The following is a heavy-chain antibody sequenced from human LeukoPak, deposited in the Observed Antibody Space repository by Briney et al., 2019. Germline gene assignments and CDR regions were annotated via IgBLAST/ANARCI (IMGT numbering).Heavy chain of an antibody. Sequence: GGSLRLSCAASGFTFSSYAMSGVRQAPGKGLEWVSAISGSGGSTYYADSVKGRFTISRDNSKNTLYLQMNSLRAEDTAVYYCARSIGLTGGGVDVWGQGTTVTVSS. CDR1: GFTFSSYA. V-gene: IGHV3-23*01. CDR2: ISGSGGST. D-gene: IGHD3-9*01. CDR3: ARSIGLTGGGVDV. J-gene: IGHJ6*02.